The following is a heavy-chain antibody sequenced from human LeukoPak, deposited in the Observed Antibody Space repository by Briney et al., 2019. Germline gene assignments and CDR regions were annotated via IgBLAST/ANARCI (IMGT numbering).Heavy chain of an antibody. Sequence: SETLSLTCTVSGGSLSSYYWSWIRQPPGKGLEWIGYIYYSGSTNYNPSFKSRVTISVDTSKNQFSLKLSSVTAADTAVYYCARAPYYYYGMDVWGQGTTVTVSS. J-gene: IGHJ6*02. CDR1: GGSLSSYY. CDR3: ARAPYYYYGMDV. CDR2: IYYSGST. V-gene: IGHV4-59*01.